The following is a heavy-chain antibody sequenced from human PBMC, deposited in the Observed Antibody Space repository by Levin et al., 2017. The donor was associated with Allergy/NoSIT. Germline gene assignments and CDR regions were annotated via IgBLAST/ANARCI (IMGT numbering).Heavy chain of an antibody. CDR1: GFTFTRYA. D-gene: IGHD2-15*01. CDR2: ISGSLGNT. J-gene: IGHJ4*02. Sequence: GESLKISCTASGFTFTRYAMAWVRQAPGKGLEWVSLISGSLGNTYHADSVKGRFTISRDNPKNMLYLQMSSLRDEDTAVYYCAKDCGWDCRCSQSYYFYDWGQGTLVNVSS. V-gene: IGHV3-23*01. CDR3: AKDCGWDCRCSQSYYFYD.